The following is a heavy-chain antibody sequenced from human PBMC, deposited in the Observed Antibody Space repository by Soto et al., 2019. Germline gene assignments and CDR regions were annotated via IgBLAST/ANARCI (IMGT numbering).Heavy chain of an antibody. J-gene: IGHJ3*02. CDR3: AHLTATMVRGVRDAFDI. D-gene: IGHD3-10*01. V-gene: IGHV2-5*02. Sequence: QITLKESGPTLVKPTQTLTLTCTFSGFSLSTSGVGVGWIRQPPGKALEWLALIYWDDDKRYSPSLKSRLTITKDTSKNQVVLTMTNMDPVDTATYYCAHLTATMVRGVRDAFDIWGQGTMVTVSS. CDR2: IYWDDDK. CDR1: GFSLSTSGVG.